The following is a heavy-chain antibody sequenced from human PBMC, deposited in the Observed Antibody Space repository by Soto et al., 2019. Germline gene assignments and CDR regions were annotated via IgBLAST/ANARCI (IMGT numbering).Heavy chain of an antibody. CDR2: IYYSGST. J-gene: IGHJ4*02. CDR1: GGSISSGGYY. D-gene: IGHD6-19*01. Sequence: SETLSLTCTVSGGSISSGGYYWSWIRQHPGKGLEWIGYIYYSGSTYYNPSLKSRVTISVDTSKNQFSLKLSSVTAADTAVYYCARDRVAGTGGFDYWGQGTLVTVSS. CDR3: ARDRVAGTGGFDY. V-gene: IGHV4-31*03.